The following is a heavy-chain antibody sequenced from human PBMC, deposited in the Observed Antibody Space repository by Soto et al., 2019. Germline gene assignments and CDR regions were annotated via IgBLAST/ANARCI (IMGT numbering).Heavy chain of an antibody. D-gene: IGHD6-19*01. CDR1: GFTFSSYS. CDR2: ISSSSSYI. J-gene: IGHJ4*02. CDR3: ARDTVAGTEFDY. Sequence: GGSLRLSCAASGFTFSSYSMNWVRQAPGKGLEWVSSISSSSSYIYYADSVKGRFTISRDNAKNSLYLQMNSLRAEDTAVYYCARDTVAGTEFDYWGQGTLVTVSS. V-gene: IGHV3-21*01.